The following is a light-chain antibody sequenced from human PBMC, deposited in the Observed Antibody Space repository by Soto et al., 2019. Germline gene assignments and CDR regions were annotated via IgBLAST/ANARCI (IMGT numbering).Light chain of an antibody. CDR1: DIGSTN. V-gene: IGLV3-9*01. J-gene: IGLJ2*01. CDR2: RDA. Sequence: SYELTQSLSVSVALGQTAKINCGGNDIGSTNVHWYQQKPGQAPVLVIYRDAIRPSGIPERFSGSNSGNTATLTIGRAQAGDEAHYYCQVWHSSTVVFGGGTKLTVL. CDR3: QVWHSSTVV.